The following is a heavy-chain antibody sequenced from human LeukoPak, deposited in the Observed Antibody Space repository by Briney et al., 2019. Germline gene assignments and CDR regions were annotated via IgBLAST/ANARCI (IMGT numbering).Heavy chain of an antibody. D-gene: IGHD4-17*01. Sequence: PGGSLRLSCAASGFIFNDSYMNWIRQAPGKGLEWVSYISSSGVAKNYADSVKGRFTISRDNANNSLYLQMNSLRAEDTAVYYCTKDPNGDYVGAFDFWGQGTMVTVSS. CDR1: GFIFNDSY. J-gene: IGHJ3*01. CDR3: TKDPNGDYVGAFDF. CDR2: ISSSGVAK. V-gene: IGHV3-11*01.